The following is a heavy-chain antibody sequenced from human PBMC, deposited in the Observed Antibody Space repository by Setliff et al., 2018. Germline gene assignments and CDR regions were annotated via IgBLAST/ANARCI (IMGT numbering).Heavy chain of an antibody. J-gene: IGHJ4*02. Sequence: SETLSLTCAVSGGSISSSNWWSWVRQPPGKGLEWVGEIYHSGSANYNPSLKSRVTISVDKSKNQFSLKLSSVTAADTAVYYCARDWRDYDAMGYWGQGTLVTVSS. V-gene: IGHV4-4*02. CDR3: ARDWRDYDAMGY. CDR2: IYHSGSA. CDR1: GGSISSSNW. D-gene: IGHD5-12*01.